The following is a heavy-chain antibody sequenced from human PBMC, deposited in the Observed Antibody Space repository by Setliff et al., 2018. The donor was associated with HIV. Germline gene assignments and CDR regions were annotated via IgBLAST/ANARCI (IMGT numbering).Heavy chain of an antibody. CDR2: IRSEAYGGTA. J-gene: IGHJ4*02. CDR3: TRVTLGSLSRGSFDH. CDR1: GFTFGDYA. V-gene: IGHV3-49*04. Sequence: PGGSLRLSCTASGFTFGDYAMSWVRQAPGKGLEWVGFIRSEAYGGTAEYAASVKDRFFISRDDSKSLAYMFLNDVKPEDTAVYFCTRVTLGSLSRGSFDHWGQGTLVTVSS. D-gene: IGHD7-27*01.